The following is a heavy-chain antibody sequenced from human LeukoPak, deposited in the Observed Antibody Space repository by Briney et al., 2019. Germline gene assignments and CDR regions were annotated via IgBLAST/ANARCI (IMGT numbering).Heavy chain of an antibody. J-gene: IGHJ4*02. D-gene: IGHD5-18*01. CDR1: GGTFSSYA. Sequence: ASVKVSCKASGGTFSSYAISWVRQAHGQGLEWMGSIIPSFGTANYAQKFQGRVTITADESTRTAYMKMSSLRSEDTAVYYCASPQNGYSYGYYWGQGTLVTVSS. V-gene: IGHV1-69*15. CDR2: IIPSFGTA. CDR3: ASPQNGYSYGYY.